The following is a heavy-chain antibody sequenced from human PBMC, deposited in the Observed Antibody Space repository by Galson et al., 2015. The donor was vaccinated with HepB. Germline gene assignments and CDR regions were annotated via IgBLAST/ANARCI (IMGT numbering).Heavy chain of an antibody. J-gene: IGHJ6*02. D-gene: IGHD3-9*01. Sequence: TLSLTCTVSGGSVKNYYWSWIRQPPGKGLEWIGYIYYSGNTDYNPSLDNRVTMSVDTSKNKVSLRLSSVTAADTAVYYCARDPILRSFYDAVTGPAPYGMDVWGPGTTVIVSS. CDR2: IYYSGNT. CDR3: ARDPILRSFYDAVTGPAPYGMDV. CDR1: GGSVKNYY. V-gene: IGHV4-59*02.